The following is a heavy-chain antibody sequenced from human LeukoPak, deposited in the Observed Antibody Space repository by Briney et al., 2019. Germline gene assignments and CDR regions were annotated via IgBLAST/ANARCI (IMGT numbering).Heavy chain of an antibody. CDR3: ARGDYYDTSGFRGGYYYYGMDV. CDR2: ISSSGSTI. J-gene: IGHJ6*02. CDR1: GFTFSYYE. Sequence: GGSLRLSCAASGFTFSYYEMTWVRQAPGKGQERVSYISSSGSTIYYADSVKGRFTISRDNAKNSLYLQMNSLRAEDTAVYYCARGDYYDTSGFRGGYYYYGMDVWGQGTTVTVSS. D-gene: IGHD3-22*01. V-gene: IGHV3-48*03.